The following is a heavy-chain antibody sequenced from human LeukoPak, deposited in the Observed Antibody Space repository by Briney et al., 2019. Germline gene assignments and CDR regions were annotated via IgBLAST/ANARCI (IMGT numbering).Heavy chain of an antibody. D-gene: IGHD3-22*01. CDR3: ARDAGYYYDVYYFDY. CDR1: GFTFSSYW. CDR2: ISRSGSYI. V-gene: IGHV3-21*01. Sequence: GGSLRLSCAASGFTFSSYWMHWVRQVPGKGLEWVSSISRSGSYIYYADSVKGRFTISRDNAKNSLYLQMNSLRAEDTAVYYCARDAGYYYDVYYFDYWGQGTQVTVSS. J-gene: IGHJ4*02.